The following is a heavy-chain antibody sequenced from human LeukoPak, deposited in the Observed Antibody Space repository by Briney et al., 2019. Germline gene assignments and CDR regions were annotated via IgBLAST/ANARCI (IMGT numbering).Heavy chain of an antibody. CDR2: MNPNSGNT. CDR1: GYTFTSYD. CDR3: ARASSSWYYYYMDV. Sequence: ASVKVSCKASGYTFTSYDINWVRQATGQGLEWMGWMNPNSGNTGYAQKFQGRVTITRNTSISTAYMELSGLRSEDTAVYYCARASSSWYYYYMDVWGKGTTVTVSS. D-gene: IGHD6-13*01. V-gene: IGHV1-8*03. J-gene: IGHJ6*03.